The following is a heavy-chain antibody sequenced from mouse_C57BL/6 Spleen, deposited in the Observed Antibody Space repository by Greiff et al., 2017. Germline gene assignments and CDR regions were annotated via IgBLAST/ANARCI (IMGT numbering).Heavy chain of an antibody. CDR1: GYTFTDYN. V-gene: IGHV1-18*01. J-gene: IGHJ2*01. Sequence: DVKLQESGPELVKPGASVKIPCKASGYTFTDYNMDWVKQSHGKSLEWIGDINPNNGGTIYNQKFKGKATLTVDKSSSTAYMELRSLTSEDTAVYYCARLLRRGGYFDYWGQGTTLTVSS. CDR3: ARLLRRGGYFDY. CDR2: INPNNGGT. D-gene: IGHD1-1*01.